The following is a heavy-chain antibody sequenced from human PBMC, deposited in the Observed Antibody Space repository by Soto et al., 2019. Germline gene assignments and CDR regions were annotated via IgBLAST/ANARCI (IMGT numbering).Heavy chain of an antibody. J-gene: IGHJ6*02. Sequence: GGSLRLSCAASGFTFSSHGMHWVRQAPGKGLEWVAVIWYDGSNKYYADSVKGRFTISRDNSKNTLYLQMNSLRAEDTAVYYCARERVIYSGYDPVVNYGMDVWSQGTTVTVSS. CDR1: GFTFSSHG. D-gene: IGHD5-12*01. CDR2: IWYDGSNK. CDR3: ARERVIYSGYDPVVNYGMDV. V-gene: IGHV3-33*01.